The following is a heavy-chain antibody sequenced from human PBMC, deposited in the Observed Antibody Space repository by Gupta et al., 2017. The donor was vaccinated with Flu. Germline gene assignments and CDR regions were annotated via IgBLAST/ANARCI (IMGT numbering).Heavy chain of an antibody. CDR2: CHHSGRT. D-gene: IGHD1-26*01. V-gene: IGHV4-34*01. CDR3: AKGRTGRDV. J-gene: IGHJ6*02. CDR1: GGSFSSYY. Sequence: QLHLQPWGSVLLNPSETLSLTCAGSGGSFSSYYWTWIRQPLGRGLECIVECHHSGRTNYNPPLKSRFTTSLDKSKNTFXRXQTSLTXADTSVYYCAKGRTGRDVWGQGTRVSVSS.